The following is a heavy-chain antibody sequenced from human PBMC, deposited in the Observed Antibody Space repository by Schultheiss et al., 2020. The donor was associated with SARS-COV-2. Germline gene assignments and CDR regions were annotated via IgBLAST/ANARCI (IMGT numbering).Heavy chain of an antibody. J-gene: IGHJ4*02. D-gene: IGHD1-26*01. V-gene: IGHV3-30*03. CDR2: ISYDGSNK. Sequence: GGSLRLSCAASGKFTFSSYGMHWVRQAPGKGLEWVAVISYDGSNKYYVDSVKGRFTISRDNAKNSLYLQMNSLRAEDTAVFYCVRGGGNFDLWGQGTLVTVSS. CDR3: VRGGGNFDL. CDR1: GKFTFSSYG.